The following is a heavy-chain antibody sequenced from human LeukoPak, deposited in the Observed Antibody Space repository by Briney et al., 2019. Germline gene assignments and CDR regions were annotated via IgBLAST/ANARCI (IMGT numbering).Heavy chain of an antibody. J-gene: IGHJ4*02. CDR1: GFTVSSNY. Sequence: SGGSLRLSCAASGFTVSSNYMSWVRQAPGKGLEWVSVIYSGGSTYYADSVKGRFTISRDNSKNTLYLQMNSLRAEDTAVYYCAREPALGYGDHTFDYWGQGTLVTVSS. D-gene: IGHD4-17*01. CDR3: AREPALGYGDHTFDY. CDR2: IYSGGST. V-gene: IGHV3-66*01.